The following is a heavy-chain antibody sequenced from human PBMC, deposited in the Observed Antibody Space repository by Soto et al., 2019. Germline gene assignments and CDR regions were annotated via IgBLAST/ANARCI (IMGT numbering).Heavy chain of an antibody. D-gene: IGHD3-3*01. J-gene: IGHJ4*02. Sequence: PGGSLRLSCAASGFTFDNYGMYWVRQAPGKGLEWVSSISWNSGRIDYADSVKGRFTISRHNAKNSLYLQMNSLRPEDTALYYCAKGRTIFGVTPKYYFDHWGQGTQVTVSS. CDR3: AKGRTIFGVTPKYYFDH. CDR2: ISWNSGRI. V-gene: IGHV3-9*01. CDR1: GFTFDNYG.